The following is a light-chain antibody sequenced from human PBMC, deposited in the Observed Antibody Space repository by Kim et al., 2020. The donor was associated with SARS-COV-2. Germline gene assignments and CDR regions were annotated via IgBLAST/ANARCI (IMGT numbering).Light chain of an antibody. V-gene: IGKV1-12*01. Sequence: DIQMTQSPSFVSASVGDRVTITCRASQGIRKWLAWYQQKPGKAPNLLIYAASSLQSGVPSRFSGSGAGTDFTLTITSLQPEDFASYYCQQTYSSPWTFGQGTKVDIK. CDR1: QGIRKW. J-gene: IGKJ1*01. CDR3: QQTYSSPWT. CDR2: AAS.